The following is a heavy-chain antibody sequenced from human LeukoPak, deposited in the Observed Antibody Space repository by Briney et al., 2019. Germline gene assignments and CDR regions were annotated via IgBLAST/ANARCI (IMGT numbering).Heavy chain of an antibody. CDR2: IYYSGST. J-gene: IGHJ4*02. Sequence: SETLSLTCTVSGGSISSYYWSWIRQPPGKGLEWIGYIYYSGSTNYNPSLKSRVTISVDTSKNQFSLKLSSVTAADTAVYYCARGRPFTYGSGWVDYWGQGTLVTVSS. CDR1: GGSISSYY. D-gene: IGHD6-19*01. CDR3: ARGRPFTYGSGWVDY. V-gene: IGHV4-59*01.